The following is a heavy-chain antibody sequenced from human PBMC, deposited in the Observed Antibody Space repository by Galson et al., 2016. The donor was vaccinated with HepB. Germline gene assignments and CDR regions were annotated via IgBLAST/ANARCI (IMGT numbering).Heavy chain of an antibody. CDR1: GFTFSDYA. Sequence: SLRLSCAASGFTFSDYAMNWVRQAPGKGLEWVSVISGSGGATYYADSVKGRFTISRDNSKNTLCLQMNSLRAEDTAVYYCAKRYCSGGSCYHVDHWGQGTLVTVSS. J-gene: IGHJ5*02. V-gene: IGHV3-23*01. D-gene: IGHD2-15*01. CDR2: ISGSGGAT. CDR3: AKRYCSGGSCYHVDH.